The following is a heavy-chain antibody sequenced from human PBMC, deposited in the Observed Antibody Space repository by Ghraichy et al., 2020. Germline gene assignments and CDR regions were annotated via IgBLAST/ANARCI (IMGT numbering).Heavy chain of an antibody. J-gene: IGHJ4*02. V-gene: IGHV3-30*02. Sequence: GESLNISCAASGFTFSNYGMHWVRQAPGKGLEWVAYIRYDGSNQYYADSVKGRFTISRDNSKNTLYLQMNSLRAEDTAVYFCAKVRGGSSGYYLDYWAREPWSPSPQ. CDR1: GFTFSNYG. CDR2: IRYDGSNQ. CDR3: AKVRGGSSGYYLDY. D-gene: IGHD3-22*01.